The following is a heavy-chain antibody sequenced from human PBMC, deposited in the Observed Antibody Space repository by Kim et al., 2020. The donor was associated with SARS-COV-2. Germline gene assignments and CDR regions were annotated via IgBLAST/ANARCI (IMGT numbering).Heavy chain of an antibody. D-gene: IGHD1-20*01. CDR1: GFSVSTNY. J-gene: IGHJ4*01. CDR3: SRYKYNSKDGWTGLDY. Sequence: GGSLRLSCAASGFSVSTNYMTWVRQAPGKGLEWVSVIYSDGRTYHTDAVRGRFTVSRDNSKNTLFLQMNSLRAEDAAAYYCSRYKYNSKDGWTGLDYWG. V-gene: IGHV3-53*05. CDR2: IYSDGRT.